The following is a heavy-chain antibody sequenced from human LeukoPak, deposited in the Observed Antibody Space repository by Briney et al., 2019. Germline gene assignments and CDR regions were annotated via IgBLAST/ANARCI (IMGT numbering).Heavy chain of an antibody. CDR2: INYSGST. CDR3: ARYGSGSTWFDP. CDR1: GGSISSDNYQ. V-gene: IGHV4-30-4*01. J-gene: IGHJ5*02. Sequence: SQTLSLTCTVSGGSISSDNYQWSWIRQPPGKGLEWIGYINYSGSTYYNPSLKRRVTISVDTSKSHFSLKLSSVTAADTAVYYCARYGSGSTWFDPWGQGTLVTVSS. D-gene: IGHD3-10*01.